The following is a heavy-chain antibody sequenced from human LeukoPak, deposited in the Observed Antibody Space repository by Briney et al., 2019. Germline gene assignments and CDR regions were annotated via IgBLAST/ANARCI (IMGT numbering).Heavy chain of an antibody. CDR2: IYSGGST. Sequence: GGSLRLSCAASGFTVSSNYMSWVRQAPGKGLEWVSVIYSGGSTYYADSVKGRFTISRDKSKNTLYLQMNSLRAEGTAVYYCARGMTTELPFDPWGQGTLVTVSS. V-gene: IGHV3-66*01. J-gene: IGHJ5*02. D-gene: IGHD4-11*01. CDR3: ARGMTTELPFDP. CDR1: GFTVSSNY.